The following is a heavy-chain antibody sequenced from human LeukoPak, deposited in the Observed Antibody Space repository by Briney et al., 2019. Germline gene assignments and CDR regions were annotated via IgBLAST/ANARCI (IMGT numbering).Heavy chain of an antibody. Sequence: GGSLRLSCAASGFTFSTYWILWVRQAPGKGLVWVSRLSNDGTITAYADFVKGRFTISRDNAKSTLYLQMNSLRVDDTAVYYCGKDYWGSVDYWGQGTLVTVSS. CDR3: GKDYWGSVDY. J-gene: IGHJ4*02. V-gene: IGHV3-74*01. D-gene: IGHD7-27*01. CDR1: GFTFSTYW. CDR2: LSNDGTIT.